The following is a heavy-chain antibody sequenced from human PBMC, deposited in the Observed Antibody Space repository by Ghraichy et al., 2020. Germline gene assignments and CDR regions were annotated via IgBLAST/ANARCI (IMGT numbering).Heavy chain of an antibody. CDR2: IYYSGST. CDR1: NGSISSYY. V-gene: IGHV4-59*08. Sequence: SETLSLTCTASNGSISSYYWSWIRQPPGKGLAWIGYIYYSGSTNYNPSLKSRVTISVDTSKNQFSLKLSSVTAADTAVYYCARLGHDYGGNSESGFDYLGQGTLVTVSS. CDR3: ARLGHDYGGNSESGFDY. D-gene: IGHD4-23*01. J-gene: IGHJ4*02.